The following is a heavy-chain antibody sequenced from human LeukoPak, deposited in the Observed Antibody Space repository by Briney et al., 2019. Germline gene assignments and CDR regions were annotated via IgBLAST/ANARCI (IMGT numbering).Heavy chain of an antibody. Sequence: GASVTVSCKASVYTFTGYYMHWLRQAPGQGLEWMGWINPNSGNTGYAQKVQGRVTMTRNTSISTGYMELSSLRSEDTAVYYCARFADQTPQPYYYDSSGYYSDDYWGQGTLVTVSS. V-gene: IGHV1-8*02. J-gene: IGHJ4*02. CDR2: INPNSGNT. D-gene: IGHD3-22*01. CDR1: VYTFTGYY. CDR3: ARFADQTPQPYYYDSSGYYSDDY.